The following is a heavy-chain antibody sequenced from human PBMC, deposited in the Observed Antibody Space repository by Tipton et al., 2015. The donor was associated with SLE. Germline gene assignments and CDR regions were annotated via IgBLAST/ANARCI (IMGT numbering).Heavy chain of an antibody. CDR1: GGSISSGGYY. V-gene: IGHV4-61*08. J-gene: IGHJ6*03. D-gene: IGHD3-22*01. Sequence: TLSLTCTVSGGSISSGGYYWSWIRQPPGKGLEWIGYIYYSGSTNYNPSLKSRVTISVDTSKNQFSLKLSSVTAADTAVYYCAREAPTYYYDSSGYSSYYYYYMDVWGKGTTVTVSS. CDR3: AREAPTYYYDSSGYSSYYYYYMDV. CDR2: IYYSGST.